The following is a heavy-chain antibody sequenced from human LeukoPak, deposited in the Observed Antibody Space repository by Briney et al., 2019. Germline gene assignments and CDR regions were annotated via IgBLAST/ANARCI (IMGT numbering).Heavy chain of an antibody. V-gene: IGHV1-2*02. D-gene: IGHD3-10*01. CDR1: GYTFTGYY. CDR2: INPNSGGT. CDR3: ARDTRLLWFGELSYGMDV. J-gene: IGHJ6*02. Sequence: ASVKVSCKASGYTFTGYYMHWVRQAPGQGLAWMGWINPNSGGTNYAQKFQGRVTMTRDTSISTAYMELSRLRSDDTAVYYCARDTRLLWFGELSYGMDVWGQGTTVTVSS.